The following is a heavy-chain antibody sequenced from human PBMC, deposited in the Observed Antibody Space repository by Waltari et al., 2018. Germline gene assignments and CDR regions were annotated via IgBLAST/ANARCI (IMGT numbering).Heavy chain of an antibody. D-gene: IGHD5-18*01. CDR2: IYHSGST. CDR1: GYSIRSGYY. J-gene: IGHJ4*02. CDR3: ARQGSYGSFDY. V-gene: IGHV4-38-2*01. Sequence: QVQLQESGPGLVKPSETLSLTCAVSGYSIRSGYYWGWIRQPPGKGLEWIGSIYHSGSTYYNPSLKSRVTISVDTSKNQFSLKLSSVTAADTAVYYCARQGSYGSFDYWGQGTLVTVSS.